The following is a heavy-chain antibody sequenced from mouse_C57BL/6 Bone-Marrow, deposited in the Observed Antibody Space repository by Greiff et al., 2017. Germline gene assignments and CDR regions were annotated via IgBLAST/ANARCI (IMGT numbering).Heavy chain of an antibody. D-gene: IGHD1-1*01. V-gene: IGHV1-69*01. CDR2: IDPSDSYT. Sequence: QVQLQQPGAELVMPGASVKLSCKASGYTFTSYWMHWVKQRPGQGLEWIGEIDPSDSYTNYNQKFKGKSTLTVDISSSTAYMQLSSLTSEDSAVYYCARGLITYFDYWGQGTTLTVSS. CDR1: GYTFTSYW. J-gene: IGHJ2*01. CDR3: ARGLITYFDY.